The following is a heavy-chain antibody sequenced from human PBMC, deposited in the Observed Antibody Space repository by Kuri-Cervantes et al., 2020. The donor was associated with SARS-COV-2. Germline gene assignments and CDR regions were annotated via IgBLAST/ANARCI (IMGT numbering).Heavy chain of an antibody. Sequence: SVKVSCKDSGGTFSSYTISWVRQAPGQGLEWMGGIIPILGIANYAQKFQGRVTITADKSTSTAYMELSSLRSEDTAVYYCARELLAAAGSHAFDIWGQGTMVTVSS. V-gene: IGHV1-69*10. J-gene: IGHJ3*02. D-gene: IGHD6-13*01. CDR3: ARELLAAAGSHAFDI. CDR2: IIPILGIA. CDR1: GGTFSSYT.